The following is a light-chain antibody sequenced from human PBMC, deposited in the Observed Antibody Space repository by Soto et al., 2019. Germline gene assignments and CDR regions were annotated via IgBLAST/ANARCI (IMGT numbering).Light chain of an antibody. CDR3: HQYDSWT. J-gene: IGKJ1*01. CDR2: GAS. CDR1: QSVSSSD. V-gene: IGKV3-20*01. Sequence: ETVFTQSPGTLSLSPGERATLSCRASQSVSSSDLAWSQQKGGQAPRLLIYGASTRATGIPDRVSGSGTGTDFTLTISRLEPEDFAVYYCHQYDSWTFGQGTKV.